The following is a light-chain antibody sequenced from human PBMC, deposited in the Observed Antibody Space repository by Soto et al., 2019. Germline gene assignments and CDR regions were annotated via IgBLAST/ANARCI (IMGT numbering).Light chain of an antibody. J-gene: IGKJ1*01. V-gene: IGKV3-20*01. CDR2: GAS. CDR3: QQYGSSPKT. Sequence: EIVLTQSPGTLSLSPGERATLSCRASQSVSSSCLAWYQQTPGQAPRLLIYGASSRATGIPDRFSGSGSGTDFTLTISRLEPEDFAVYYCQQYGSSPKTFGQGTQVDIK. CDR1: QSVSSSC.